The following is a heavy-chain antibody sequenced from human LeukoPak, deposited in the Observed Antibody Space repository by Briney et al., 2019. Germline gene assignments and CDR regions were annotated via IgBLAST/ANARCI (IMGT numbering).Heavy chain of an antibody. CDR3: ARVPDITARPCDT. D-gene: IGHD1-1*01. J-gene: IGHJ5*02. CDR1: GGSFSNYY. CDR2: ISHTGDII. V-gene: IGHV4-34*01. Sequence: SETLSLTRAVYGGSFSNYYWTWIRQTPGRGLEWIGEISHTGDIINYHPSLKSRVTISVDSSKKQFSLRVTSLTAADTGVYFCARVPDITARPCDTWGPGTLVTVSS.